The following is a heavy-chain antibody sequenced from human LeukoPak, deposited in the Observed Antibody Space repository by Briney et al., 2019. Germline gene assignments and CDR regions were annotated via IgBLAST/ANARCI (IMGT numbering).Heavy chain of an antibody. D-gene: IGHD2-2*02. J-gene: IGHJ5*02. CDR1: GGTFSSYA. CDR2: IIPIFGTA. V-gene: IGHV1-69*05. CDR3: ARGGGYCSSTSCYTGIIHGWFDP. Sequence: ASVTVSCKASGGTFSSYAISWVRQAPGQGLEWMGGIIPIFGTANYAQKFQGRVTITTDESTSTAYMELSSLRSEDTAVYYCARGGGYCSSTSCYTGIIHGWFDPWGQGTLVTVSS.